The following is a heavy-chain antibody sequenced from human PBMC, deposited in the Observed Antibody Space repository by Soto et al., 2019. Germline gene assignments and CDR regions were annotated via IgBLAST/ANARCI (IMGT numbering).Heavy chain of an antibody. CDR3: ANPLGVRGVMRRFSAY. Sequence: PGGSLRLSCAASGFTFSSYAMSWVRQAPGKGLEWVSAISGSGGSTYYADSVKGRFTISRDNSKNTLYLQMNSLRAEDTAVYYCANPLGVRGVMRRFSAYWGQGNLVTVSS. CDR2: ISGSGGST. CDR1: GFTFSSYA. D-gene: IGHD3-10*01. V-gene: IGHV3-23*01. J-gene: IGHJ4*02.